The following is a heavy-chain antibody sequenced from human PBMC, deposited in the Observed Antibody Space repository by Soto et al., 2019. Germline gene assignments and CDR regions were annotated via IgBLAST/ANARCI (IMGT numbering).Heavy chain of an antibody. CDR2: IYYSGTT. CDR3: VRLVSGWFDP. V-gene: IGHV4-30-4*01. D-gene: IGHD1-1*01. Sequence: SETLSLTCTVSGGSISSGDYYWSWIRQPPGKGLEWIAYIYYSGTTNYNPSLESRVSISVDTSKNQFSLRLRSVTAADTAVYYCVRLVSGWFDPWGQGTLVTVSS. CDR1: GGSISSGDYY. J-gene: IGHJ5*02.